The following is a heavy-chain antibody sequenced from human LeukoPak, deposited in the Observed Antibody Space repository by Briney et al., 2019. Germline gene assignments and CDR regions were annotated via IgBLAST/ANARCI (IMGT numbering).Heavy chain of an antibody. V-gene: IGHV4-30-2*01. CDR1: GGSISSGGYY. D-gene: IGHD1-26*01. CDR2: IYHSGST. CDR3: AREEWELASLDY. J-gene: IGHJ4*02. Sequence: SETLSLTCTVSGGSISSGGYYWSWIRQPPGKGLEWIGYIYHSGSTYYNPSLKSRVTISVDTSKNQFSLKLSSVTAADTAVYYCAREEWELASLDYWGQGTLVTVSS.